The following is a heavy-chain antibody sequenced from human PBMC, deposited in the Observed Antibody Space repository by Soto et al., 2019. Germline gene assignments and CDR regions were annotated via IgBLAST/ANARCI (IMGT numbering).Heavy chain of an antibody. J-gene: IGHJ5*02. CDR3: VRRHVSATGIDWFDP. CDR2: INAANGDT. D-gene: IGHD6-13*01. Sequence: GASVKVSCKASGYTFTSYGIHWVRQAPGQRLEWMGWINAANGDTKYSPKFQGRVTITRDTSASTAYMELSSLRSEVTAVYYCVRRHVSATGIDWFDPWGQGTLVTVSS. CDR1: GYTFTSYG. V-gene: IGHV1-3*01.